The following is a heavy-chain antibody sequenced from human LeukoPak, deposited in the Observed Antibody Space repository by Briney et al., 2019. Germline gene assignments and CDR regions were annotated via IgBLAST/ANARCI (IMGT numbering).Heavy chain of an antibody. CDR2: MNPNSGNT. J-gene: IGHJ6*03. CDR1: GYTFTNYD. CDR3: ARGVGATTNYYYYYMDA. V-gene: IGHV1-8*01. Sequence: ASVKVSCEASGYTFTNYDINWVRQATGQGLEWMGWMNPNSGNTGYAQKFQGRVTMTRNTSISTAYMELSSLRSEDTAVYYCARGVGATTNYYYYYMDAWGKGTTVTVSS. D-gene: IGHD1-26*01.